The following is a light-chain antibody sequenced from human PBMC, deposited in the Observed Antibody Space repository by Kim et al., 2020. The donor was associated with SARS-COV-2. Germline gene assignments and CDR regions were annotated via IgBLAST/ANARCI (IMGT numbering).Light chain of an antibody. CDR3: QQYGSSLWT. CDR2: GAC. Sequence: PGGRATGSCRARQGVSGSCLGWYEQGRGEGPRGRSYGACSRATGIPDRFSGSGSGTDFTLTISRLEPEDFAVYYCQQYGSSLWTFGQGTKVDIK. V-gene: IGKV3-20*01. J-gene: IGKJ1*01. CDR1: QGVSGSC.